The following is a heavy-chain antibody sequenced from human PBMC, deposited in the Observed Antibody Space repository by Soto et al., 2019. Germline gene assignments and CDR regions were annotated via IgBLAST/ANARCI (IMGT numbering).Heavy chain of an antibody. CDR3: ARTFDYYGMDV. J-gene: IGHJ6*02. V-gene: IGHV4-38-2*01. CDR2: IYHAGSV. CDR1: GYSIGSGYY. Sequence: DTLSLTCAVSGYSIGSGYYWAWIRQSPGKGLEWIGSIYHAGSVYYNPSLNGRVALSMDTSKNHFSLKLTSVTAADTAVYYCARTFDYYGMDVWGQGTTVTVSS.